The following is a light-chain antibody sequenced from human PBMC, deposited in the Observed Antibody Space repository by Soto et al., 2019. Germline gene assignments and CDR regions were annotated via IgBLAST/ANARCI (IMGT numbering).Light chain of an antibody. CDR3: QQSSRTPLT. CDR2: AAS. Sequence: DIQMTQSPSALSASEGDRVTITCRASQSISSNLNWYQQKAGKAPKLLIYAASSLQSGVPSRFSGSGSGTDFTLTISSLQPEDFATYYCQQSSRTPLTFGGGTKVEIK. CDR1: QSISSN. J-gene: IGKJ4*01. V-gene: IGKV1-39*01.